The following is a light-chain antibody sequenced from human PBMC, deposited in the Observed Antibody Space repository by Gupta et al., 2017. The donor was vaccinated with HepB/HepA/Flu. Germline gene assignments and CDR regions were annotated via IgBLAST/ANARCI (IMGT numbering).Light chain of an antibody. J-gene: IGKJ1*01. Sequence: DIQMTQSPSTLSASVGDSVTVTCRASQIIGSWLAWYQRKPGKAPRLLISKTSTVASGVPSRFSGSASGTKFTLTISSRQPDDFGTCYCQQENNFPWTFGQGTKVEIK. V-gene: IGKV1-5*03. CDR2: KTS. CDR3: QQENNFPWT. CDR1: QIIGSW.